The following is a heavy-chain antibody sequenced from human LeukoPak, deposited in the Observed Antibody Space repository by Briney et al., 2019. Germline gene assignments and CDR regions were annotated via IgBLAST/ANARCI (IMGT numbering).Heavy chain of an antibody. Sequence: GGSLRLSCAASGFTFSSYSMNWVRQAPGKGLEWVSYISSSSSTIYYADSVKGRFTISRDNSKNTLYLQMNSLRAEDTAVYYCAKVGDSRYGDYWGQGTLVTVSS. CDR2: ISSSSSTI. CDR1: GFTFSSYS. CDR3: AKVGDSRYGDY. J-gene: IGHJ4*02. V-gene: IGHV3-48*01. D-gene: IGHD3-22*01.